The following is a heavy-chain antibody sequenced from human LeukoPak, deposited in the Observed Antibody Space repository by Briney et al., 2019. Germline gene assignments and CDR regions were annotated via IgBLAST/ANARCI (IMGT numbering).Heavy chain of an antibody. CDR1: GFIFSNNW. CDR3: TRDDFSGSYCD. J-gene: IGHJ4*02. D-gene: IGHD1-26*01. V-gene: IGHV3-7*01. CDR2: IKGDGSET. Sequence: GGSLRLSCAASGFIFSNNWMSWVRQAPGKGLEWVANIKGDGSETYYVDSVKGRFTISRDNTGNSLYLQMNSLRADDTATYYCTRDDFSGSYCDWGQGTLVTVSS.